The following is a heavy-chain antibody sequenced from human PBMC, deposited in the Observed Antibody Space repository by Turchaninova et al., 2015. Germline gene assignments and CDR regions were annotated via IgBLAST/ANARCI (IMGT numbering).Heavy chain of an antibody. J-gene: IGHJ3*02. CDR3: ARGARGPSLDI. CDR2: IYYSGST. Sequence: QVQLQESGPGLVKPSETLSLTCTVSGGSISSYYWSWIRQPPGKGLEWIGYIYYSGSTNYNPSLKSRVTISVDTSKNQFSLKLSSVTAADPAVYYCARGARGPSLDIWGQGTMVTVSS. D-gene: IGHD3-10*01. V-gene: IGHV4-59*01. CDR1: GGSISSYY.